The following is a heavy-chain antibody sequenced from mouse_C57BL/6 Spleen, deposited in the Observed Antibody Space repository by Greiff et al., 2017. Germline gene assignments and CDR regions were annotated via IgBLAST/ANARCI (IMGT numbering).Heavy chain of an antibody. CDR2: INPNNGGT. CDR1: GYTFTDYN. Sequence: EVQLQQSGPELVKPGASVKIPCKASGYTFTDYNMDWVKQSHGKSLEWIGDINPNNGGTIYNQKFKGKATLTVDKSASTAYMELRSLTSEDTAVYYWARSNWDWFAYWGQGTLVTVSA. J-gene: IGHJ3*01. CDR3: ARSNWDWFAY. V-gene: IGHV1-18*01. D-gene: IGHD4-1*02.